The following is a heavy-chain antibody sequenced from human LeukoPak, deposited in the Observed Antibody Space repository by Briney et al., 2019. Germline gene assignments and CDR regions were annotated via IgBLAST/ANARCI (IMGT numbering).Heavy chain of an antibody. V-gene: IGHV1-8*01. CDR1: GYTFTSYD. CDR2: MSPNSGDT. J-gene: IGHJ4*02. CDR3: ARADAGGGSTDFDY. D-gene: IGHD1-26*01. Sequence: ASVKVSCKASGYTFTSYDFNWVRQATGQRPEWMGWMSPNSGDTGYAQKFQDRVTMTRNTSISTAYMELSSLRSDDTAVYYCARADAGGGSTDFDYWGQGTLVTVSS.